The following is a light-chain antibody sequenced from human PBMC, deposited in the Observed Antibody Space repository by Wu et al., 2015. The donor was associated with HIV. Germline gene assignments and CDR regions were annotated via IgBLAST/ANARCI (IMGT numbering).Light chain of an antibody. J-gene: IGKJ4*01. CDR1: QGISSA. CDR2: DAS. CDR3: QQFNSYPLT. V-gene: IGKV1-13*02. Sequence: AIQLTQSPSSLSASVGARVTITCRASQGISSALVWYQEKPGKAPELLIYDASRLESGVPSRFTGSGSGTDFTLTISSLQAEDSATYYCQQFNSYPLTFGGGTKVEIK.